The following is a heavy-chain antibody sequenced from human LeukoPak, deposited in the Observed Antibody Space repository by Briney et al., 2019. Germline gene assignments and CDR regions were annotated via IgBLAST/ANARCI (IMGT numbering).Heavy chain of an antibody. Sequence: GGSLRLSCAASGFTFSSYWMSWVRQAPGKGLEWVANIKQDGSEKYYVDSVKGRFTFSRDNAKNSLYLQMNSLRAEDTAVYYCARVALGPAYYYDSSGYYLDYWGQGTLVTVSS. CDR1: GFTFSSYW. J-gene: IGHJ4*02. V-gene: IGHV3-7*01. CDR3: ARVALGPAYYYDSSGYYLDY. D-gene: IGHD3-22*01. CDR2: IKQDGSEK.